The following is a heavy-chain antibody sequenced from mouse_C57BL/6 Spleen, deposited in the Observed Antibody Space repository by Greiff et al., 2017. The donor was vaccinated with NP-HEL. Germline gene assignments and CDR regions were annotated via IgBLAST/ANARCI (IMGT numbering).Heavy chain of an antibody. CDR2: IYPGSGNT. V-gene: IGHV1-76*01. CDR1: GYTFTDYY. Sequence: VQLQQSGAELVRPGASVKLSCKASGYTFTDYYINWVKQRPGQGLEWIARIYPGSGNTYYNEKFKGKATLTAEKSSSTAYMQLSSLTSEDSAVYFCARGDSSGYGAMDYWGQGTSVTVSS. CDR3: ARGDSSGYGAMDY. J-gene: IGHJ4*01. D-gene: IGHD3-2*02.